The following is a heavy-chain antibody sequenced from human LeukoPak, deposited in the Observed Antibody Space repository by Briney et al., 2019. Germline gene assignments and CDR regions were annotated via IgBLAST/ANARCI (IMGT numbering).Heavy chain of an antibody. V-gene: IGHV4-59*01. Sequence: PETLSLTCTVSGGSISSFYWSWIRQPPGKGLEWIGYIYYKGNTNYNPSLTSRVTISVDTSKNQFSLKLSSLTAADTAVYYCARSYSSGSYYSPFDPWGQGTLVTVSS. CDR2: IYYKGNT. CDR3: ARSYSSGSYYSPFDP. D-gene: IGHD3-10*01. J-gene: IGHJ5*02. CDR1: GGSISSFY.